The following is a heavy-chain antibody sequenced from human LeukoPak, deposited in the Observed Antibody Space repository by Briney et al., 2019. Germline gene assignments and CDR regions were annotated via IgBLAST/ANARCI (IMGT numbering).Heavy chain of an antibody. CDR3: AKDYRYGSA. J-gene: IGHJ5*02. CDR2: INVRGDAT. D-gene: IGHD6-19*01. CDR1: GFTFNSFA. V-gene: IGHV3-23*01. Sequence: GGSLRLSCAASGFTFNSFAFTWVRQAPGRGLEWISAINVRGDATFYAESVRGRFTISRDNSKNTLYLQMNSLGAEDTALYYCAKDYRYGSAWGPGTLVVVSS.